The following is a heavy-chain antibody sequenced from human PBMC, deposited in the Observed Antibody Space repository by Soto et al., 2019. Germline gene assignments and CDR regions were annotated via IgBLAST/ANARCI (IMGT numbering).Heavy chain of an antibody. CDR2: INSDGSST. D-gene: IGHD3-16*02. J-gene: IGHJ4*02. CDR3: AKALGELSPESYEY. CDR1: GFTFSTYN. V-gene: IGHV3-74*01. Sequence: PGGSLRLSCGASGFTFSTYNMHWVRQGPGKGLVWVSRINSDGSSTRYADSVKGRFTISRDNAKKTLYLQMNSLRPEDTAVYYCAKALGELSPESYEYWGQGTLVTVSS.